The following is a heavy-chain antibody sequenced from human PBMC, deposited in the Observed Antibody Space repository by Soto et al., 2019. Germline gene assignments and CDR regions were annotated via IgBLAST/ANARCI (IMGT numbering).Heavy chain of an antibody. CDR1: GFTFSGYN. CDR2: ISYSGDST. V-gene: IGHV3-23*01. Sequence: EVQLLESGGGLVQPGGSLRLSCAASGFTFSGYNMTWVRQAPGKGLEWVSTISYSGDSTYYAASVKGRFTISRDNSKNTLYLQMNSLRGEDTAVYYCARSVFDFWGQGALVTVSS. CDR3: ARSVFDF. J-gene: IGHJ4*02.